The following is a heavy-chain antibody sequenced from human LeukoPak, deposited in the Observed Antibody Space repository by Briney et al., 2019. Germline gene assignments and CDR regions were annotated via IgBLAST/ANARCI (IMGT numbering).Heavy chain of an antibody. J-gene: IGHJ6*03. CDR3: AKGTRYYYMDV. V-gene: IGHV3-9*01. CDR1: GFTFYDYA. CDR2: ISWNSGSI. Sequence: GGSLRLSCAASGFTFYDYAMHWLRHPPGKGLEWVADISWNSGSIGYADSEKGRFTISRDNAKNSLYLQMNSLRAEDTALYYCAKGTRYYYMDVWGKGTAITVS.